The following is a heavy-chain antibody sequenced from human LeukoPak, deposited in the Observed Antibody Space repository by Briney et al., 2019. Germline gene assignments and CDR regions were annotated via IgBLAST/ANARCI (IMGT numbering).Heavy chain of an antibody. CDR2: TNEHGTII. J-gene: IGHJ4*02. CDR3: VVDLSGSADY. D-gene: IGHD3-10*01. Sequence: GGSLRLSCAASGFSFSNYWFHWVRQAPGEGLVWVSRTNEHGTIINYADSVKGRFTISRDNAKNTLYLQMDSLRTEDSALYYCVVDLSGSADYWGQGTLVTVSS. V-gene: IGHV3-74*01. CDR1: GFSFSNYW.